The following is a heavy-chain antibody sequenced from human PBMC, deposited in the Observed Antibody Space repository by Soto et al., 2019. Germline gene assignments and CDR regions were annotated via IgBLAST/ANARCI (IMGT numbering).Heavy chain of an antibody. V-gene: IGHV3-33*01. CDR1: GFTFSSYG. CDR2: IWYDGSNK. D-gene: IGHD7-27*01. Sequence: GGSLRLSCAASGFTFSSYGMHWVRQAPGKGLEWVAVIWYDGSNKYYADSVKGRFTISRDNSKNTLYLQMNSLRAEDTAVYYCARAGTVNWGSGIARLDYWGQGTLVTVSS. CDR3: ARAGTVNWGSGIARLDY. J-gene: IGHJ4*02.